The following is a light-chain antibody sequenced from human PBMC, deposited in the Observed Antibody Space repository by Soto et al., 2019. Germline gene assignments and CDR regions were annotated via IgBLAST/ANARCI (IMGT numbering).Light chain of an antibody. Sequence: AIQMTQSRSSLSASVGDRVTITCRASLGIRNDLGWYQQKPGKAPKLLIYAASSLQSGVPSRFSGSGSGTDFTLTISSLQPEDFATYYCLQDYNYPRTFGQGTKVEIK. CDR2: AAS. J-gene: IGKJ1*01. CDR3: LQDYNYPRT. CDR1: LGIRND. V-gene: IGKV1-6*01.